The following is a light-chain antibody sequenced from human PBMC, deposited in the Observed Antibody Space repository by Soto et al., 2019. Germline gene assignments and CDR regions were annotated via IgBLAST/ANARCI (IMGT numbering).Light chain of an antibody. V-gene: IGKV1-9*01. CDR3: QQLNSYPGFT. Sequence: DIQLTQSPSFLSASVGDRVTITCRASQGISSYLAWYQQKPGKAPKLLIYAASTLQSGVPSRFSGSGSGTEFTLTISSLQPEDFVTYYCQQLNSYPGFTFGPGTKVDIK. CDR1: QGISSY. J-gene: IGKJ3*01. CDR2: AAS.